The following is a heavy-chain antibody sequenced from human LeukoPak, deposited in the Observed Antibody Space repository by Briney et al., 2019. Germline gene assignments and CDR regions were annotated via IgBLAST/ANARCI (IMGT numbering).Heavy chain of an antibody. V-gene: IGHV4-39*01. CDR1: GGSISSSSYY. Sequence: SETLSLTCTVSGGSISSSSYYWGWIRQPPGKGLEWIGSIYYSGSTYYNPSLKSRVTISVDTSKNQFSLKLSSVTAADTAVYYCARLRLQWLVGNWFDPWGQGTLVTVSS. D-gene: IGHD6-19*01. CDR3: ARLRLQWLVGNWFDP. CDR2: IYYSGST. J-gene: IGHJ5*02.